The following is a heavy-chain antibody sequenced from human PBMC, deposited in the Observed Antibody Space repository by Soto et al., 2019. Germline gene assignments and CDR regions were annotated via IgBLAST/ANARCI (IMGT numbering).Heavy chain of an antibody. CDR1: GVTVTSNY. CDR2: IYSGENA. Sequence: EVQLVQSGGGLVQPGGSLRLSCAGYGVTVTSNYMNWVRQAPGKGLEWVSVIYSGENAYYADSVAGRFTISRENSKNTLYLQMNSLRVADTAVYYCSRDLDDFDTCGQGTTVIVSS. CDR3: SRDLDDFDT. V-gene: IGHV3-53*01. J-gene: IGHJ3*02.